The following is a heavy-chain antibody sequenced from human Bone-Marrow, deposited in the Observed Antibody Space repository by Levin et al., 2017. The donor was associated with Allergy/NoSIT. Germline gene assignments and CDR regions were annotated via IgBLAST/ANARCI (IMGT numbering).Heavy chain of an antibody. Sequence: ESLKISCAVSGYSISSDYYWGWIRQPPGEGLEWIGNIYHSGSTYYNPSLKSRVTISVDTSKNQFSLKVTSVTAADPAVYYCARTLGYCSGDSCYFYFDYWGRGTLVTVSS. CDR1: GYSISSDYY. D-gene: IGHD2-15*01. CDR2: IYHSGST. V-gene: IGHV4-38-2*01. J-gene: IGHJ4*02. CDR3: ARTLGYCSGDSCYFYFDY.